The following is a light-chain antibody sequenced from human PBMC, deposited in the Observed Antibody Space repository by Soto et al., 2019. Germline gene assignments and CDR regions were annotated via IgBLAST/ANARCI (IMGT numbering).Light chain of an antibody. CDR3: QQRSSWPVT. CDR1: RSVSSY. V-gene: IGKV3-11*01. Sequence: EIVLTQSPATLSLSPGESATLSCRASRSVSSYLAWYQLKPGQPPRLLISDASDRATGVPARFSGSGSGTDFTLTISTLEPEDFAVYFCQQRSSWPVTFGGGTQVEI. CDR2: DAS. J-gene: IGKJ4*01.